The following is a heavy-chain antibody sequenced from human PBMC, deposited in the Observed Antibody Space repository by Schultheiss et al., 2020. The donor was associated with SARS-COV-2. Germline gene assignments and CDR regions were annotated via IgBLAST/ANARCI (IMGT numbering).Heavy chain of an antibody. CDR3: ARDTRAYYYYYGMDV. V-gene: IGHV3-21*01. J-gene: IGHJ6*02. Sequence: GGSLRLSCAASGFTFSNYSMNWVRQAPGKGLEWVSSITSNSSYIYYADSVKGRFTISRDNAKNSLYLQMNSLRAEDTAVYYCARDTRAYYYYYGMDVWGQGTTVTVSS. CDR2: ITSNSSYI. CDR1: GFTFSNYS. D-gene: IGHD3-3*01.